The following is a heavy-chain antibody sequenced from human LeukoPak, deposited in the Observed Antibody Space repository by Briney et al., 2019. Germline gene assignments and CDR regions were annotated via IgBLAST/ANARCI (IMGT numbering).Heavy chain of an antibody. Sequence: SETLSLTCTVSGGSISSGSYYWSWIRQPAGKGLEWIGRIYTSGSTNYNPSLKSRVTISVDKSKNQFSLKLSSVTAADTAVYYCARDTSYGELDYWGQGTLVTVSS. V-gene: IGHV4-61*02. CDR2: IYTSGST. CDR3: ARDTSYGELDY. J-gene: IGHJ4*02. CDR1: GGSISSGSYY. D-gene: IGHD4-17*01.